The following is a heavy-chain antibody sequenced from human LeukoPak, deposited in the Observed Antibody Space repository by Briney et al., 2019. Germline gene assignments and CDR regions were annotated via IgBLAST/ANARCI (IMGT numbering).Heavy chain of an antibody. CDR2: INSDGSST. J-gene: IGHJ3*02. CDR1: GFTFSSYW. Sequence: GGSLRLSCAASGFTFSSYWMHWVRQAPGKGLVWVSRINSDGSSTSYADSVKGRFTISRDNAKNTLYLQMNSLRAEDTAVYYCAKAYAPYYIDAFDIWGQGTMVTVSS. D-gene: IGHD3-10*01. CDR3: AKAYAPYYIDAFDI. V-gene: IGHV3-74*01.